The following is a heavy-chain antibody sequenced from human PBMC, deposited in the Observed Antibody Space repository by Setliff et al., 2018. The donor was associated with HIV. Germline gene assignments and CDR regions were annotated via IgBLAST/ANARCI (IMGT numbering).Heavy chain of an antibody. J-gene: IGHJ4*02. Sequence: GGSLRLSCAASGFTFRTYGMHWVRQAPGKGLEWVAFIWYDGGNKEYGDSVKGRFTISRDNSKNMVYLEMNNLRGEDSAVYYCARDPAMSGWALADWGQGTQVTVSS. CDR3: ARDPAMSGWALAD. V-gene: IGHV3-33*01. D-gene: IGHD6-19*01. CDR1: GFTFRTYG. CDR2: IWYDGGNK.